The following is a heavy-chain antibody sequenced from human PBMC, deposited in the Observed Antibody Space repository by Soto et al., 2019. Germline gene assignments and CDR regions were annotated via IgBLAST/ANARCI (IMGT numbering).Heavy chain of an antibody. CDR2: IYYSGST. CDR1: GGSISSSSYY. V-gene: IGHV4-39*01. D-gene: IGHD3-3*01. CDR3: ARQGYYDFWSGYWIDY. Sequence: PSETLSLTCTVSGGSISSSSYYWGWIRQPPGKGLEWIGSIYYSGSTYYNPSLKSRVTISVDASKNQFSLKLSSVTAADTAVYYCARQGYYDFWSGYWIDYWGQGTLVTVSS. J-gene: IGHJ4*02.